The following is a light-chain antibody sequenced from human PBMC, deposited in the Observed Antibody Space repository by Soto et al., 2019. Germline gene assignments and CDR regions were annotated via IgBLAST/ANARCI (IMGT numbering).Light chain of an antibody. CDR1: SSDIGGYKY. J-gene: IGLJ3*02. CDR2: EVS. V-gene: IGLV2-14*01. Sequence: QSALTQPASVSGSLGQSITISCTGTSSDIGGYKYVSWYQQHPGKAPKLIIFEVSNRPSGVSDRFSDSNSGNTASLTISGLQDEDEADYYCTSYSRYRVLVFGGGTKLTVL. CDR3: TSYSRYRVLV.